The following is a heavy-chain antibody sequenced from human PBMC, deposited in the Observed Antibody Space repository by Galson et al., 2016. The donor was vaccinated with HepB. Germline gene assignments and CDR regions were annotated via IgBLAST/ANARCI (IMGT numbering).Heavy chain of an antibody. CDR2: ISLSSRII. CDR3: ARDLSGPDY. Sequence: SLRLSCAASGFTFSSYTMTWVRLAPGKGLEWVSYISLSSRIIYYADSVQGRFTISRDDAKKSLHLQMDSLRADDTAVYYCARDLSGPDYWGQGTLVTVSS. V-gene: IGHV3-48*01. CDR1: GFTFSSYT. J-gene: IGHJ4*02.